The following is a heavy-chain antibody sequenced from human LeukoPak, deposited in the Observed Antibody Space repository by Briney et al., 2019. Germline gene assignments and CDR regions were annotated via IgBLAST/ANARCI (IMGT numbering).Heavy chain of an antibody. CDR1: GFTFGNYA. CDR3: AKEAQWELLHLDY. Sequence: GGSLRVSCAASGFTFGNYAMSWVRQAPGKGLEWVSAISGSGGSTYYADSVKGRFTISRDNSKNTLYLQMSSLRAEDTAVYYCAKEAQWELLHLDYWGQGTLVTVSS. CDR2: ISGSGGST. J-gene: IGHJ4*02. D-gene: IGHD1-26*01. V-gene: IGHV3-23*01.